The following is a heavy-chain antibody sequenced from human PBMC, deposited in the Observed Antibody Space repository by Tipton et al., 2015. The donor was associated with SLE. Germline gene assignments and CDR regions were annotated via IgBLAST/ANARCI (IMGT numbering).Heavy chain of an antibody. V-gene: IGHV4-59*11. CDR2: IYYSGGT. CDR3: ASTGVNYRRRAFDI. D-gene: IGHD5-24*01. J-gene: IGHJ3*02. CDR1: GGSISGHY. Sequence: TLSLTCTVSGGSISGHYWSWIRQSPEKGLEYIGYIYYSGGTNYNPSLKSRVTISVDTSKNQFSLRLSSVTAADTAVYYCASTGVNYRRRAFDIWGQGTMVTVSS.